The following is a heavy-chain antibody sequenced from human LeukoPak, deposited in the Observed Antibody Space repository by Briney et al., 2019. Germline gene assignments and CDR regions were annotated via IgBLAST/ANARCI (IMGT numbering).Heavy chain of an antibody. Sequence: GGSLRLSCAASGFTFRSYEMNWVRQAPGKGLEWLSYISGSGSTIYYADSVKGRFTIPRDNAKNSLYLQMNSLRAEDTAVYYCARERLAAAGTVGYWGQGTLVTVSS. V-gene: IGHV3-48*03. J-gene: IGHJ4*02. CDR3: ARERLAAAGTVGY. D-gene: IGHD6-13*01. CDR1: GFTFRSYE. CDR2: ISGSGSTI.